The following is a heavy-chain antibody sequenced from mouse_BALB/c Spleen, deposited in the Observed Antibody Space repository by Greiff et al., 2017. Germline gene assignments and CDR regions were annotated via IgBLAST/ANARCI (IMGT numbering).Heavy chain of an antibody. D-gene: IGHD1-1*01. Sequence: QVQLQQSGAELMKPGASVKISCKATGYTFSSYWIEWVKQRPGHGLEWIGEILPGSGSTNYNEKFKGKATFTADTSSNTAYMQLSSLTSEDSAVYYCARKNYYGSLYAMDYWGQGASVTVSS. J-gene: IGHJ4*01. CDR1: GYTFSSYW. CDR2: ILPGSGST. V-gene: IGHV1-9*01. CDR3: ARKNYYGSLYAMDY.